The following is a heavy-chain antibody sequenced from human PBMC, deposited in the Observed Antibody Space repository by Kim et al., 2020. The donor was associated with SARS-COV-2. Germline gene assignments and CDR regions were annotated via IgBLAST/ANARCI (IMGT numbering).Heavy chain of an antibody. CDR3: ARKSIAARTGLEAGGYYYYGMDV. CDR2: IIPILGIA. Sequence: SVKVSCKASGGTFSSYAISWVRQAPGQGLEWMGMIIPILGIANYAQKFQGRVTITADKSTSTAYMELSSLRSEDTAVYYCARKSIAARTGLEAGGYYYYGMDVWGQGTTVTVSS. CDR1: GGTFSSYA. V-gene: IGHV1-69*04. J-gene: IGHJ6*02. D-gene: IGHD6-6*01.